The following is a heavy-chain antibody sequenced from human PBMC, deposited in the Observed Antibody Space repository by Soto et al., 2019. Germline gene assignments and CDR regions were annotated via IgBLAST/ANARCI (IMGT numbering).Heavy chain of an antibody. V-gene: IGHV3-73*01. D-gene: IGHD1-1*01. J-gene: IGHJ6*02. CDR2: IRSKANSYAT. Sequence: PVLPLRLSCAASECTFIGSAMHWVRQASGKGLEWVGRIRSKANSYATAYAASVKGRFTISRDDSKNTAYLQMNSLKTEDTAVYYCTRVQLEREDYYYGMDVWGQGTTVTVSS. CDR1: ECTFIGSA. CDR3: TRVQLEREDYYYGMDV.